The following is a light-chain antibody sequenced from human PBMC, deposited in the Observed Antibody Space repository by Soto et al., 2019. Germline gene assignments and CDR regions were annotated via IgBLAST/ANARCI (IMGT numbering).Light chain of an antibody. V-gene: IGLV1-51*01. CDR3: GTWDSTLSVHYV. CDR1: SSNIGNNY. Sequence: QSALTQPPSVSAAPGQKVTISCSGSSSNIGNNYVSWYQHLPGTAPKLLIYDNDKRPSGIPDRFSGSKSGTSATLGITGLPTGEDADYSRGTWDSTLSVHYVFGTGTKVTVL. CDR2: DND. J-gene: IGLJ1*01.